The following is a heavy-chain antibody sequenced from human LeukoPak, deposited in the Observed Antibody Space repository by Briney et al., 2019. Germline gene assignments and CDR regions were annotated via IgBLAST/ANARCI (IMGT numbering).Heavy chain of an antibody. D-gene: IGHD6-6*01. CDR1: GYSFTSYG. J-gene: IGHJ3*02. CDR3: ARDRWSSSSSEGALDI. Sequence: GASVKVSCKASGYSFTSYGFNWVRQAPGQGLEWMGWMSAYNGKTNYAHSLQGRVTMTTDTSTSTAYMELRSLRSDDTAVYYCARDRWSSSSSEGALDIWGQGTMVTVSS. V-gene: IGHV1-18*01. CDR2: MSAYNGKT.